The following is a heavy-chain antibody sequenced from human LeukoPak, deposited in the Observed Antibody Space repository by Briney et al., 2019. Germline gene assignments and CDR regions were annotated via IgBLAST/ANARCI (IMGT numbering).Heavy chain of an antibody. J-gene: IGHJ6*03. Sequence: CGMNWVRQAQGKGLEWVSYISGSSGTIYYADSVKGRFTISRDNAKNSLYLQMNSLRAEDTAVYYCARRSEFGVLYYMDIWGKGTTVTVSS. CDR1: CG. D-gene: IGHD3-16*01. CDR2: ISGSSGTI. V-gene: IGHV3-48*01. CDR3: ARRSEFGVLYYMDI.